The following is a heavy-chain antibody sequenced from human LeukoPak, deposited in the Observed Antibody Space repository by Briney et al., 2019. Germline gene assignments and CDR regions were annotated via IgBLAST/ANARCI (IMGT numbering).Heavy chain of an antibody. CDR3: AKWPEGAMDYFDY. CDR2: ISGDGTRT. V-gene: IGHV3-23*01. J-gene: IGHJ4*02. CDR1: GFTFSSYA. Sequence: GSLRLSCAASGFTFSSYAMHWVRRAPVKGLEWVSAISGDGTRTYYADSVKGRFTISRDNSKNTLYLEMSSLRVEDTAIYYCAKWPEGAMDYFDYWGQGTLVTVSS. D-gene: IGHD3-16*01.